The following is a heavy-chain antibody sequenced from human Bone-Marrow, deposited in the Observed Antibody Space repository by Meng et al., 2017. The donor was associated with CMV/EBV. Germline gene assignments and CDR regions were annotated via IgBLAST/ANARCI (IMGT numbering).Heavy chain of an antibody. J-gene: IGHJ5*02. V-gene: IGHV1-8*01. CDR2: MNPNSGNT. D-gene: IGHD2-2*01. CDR3: ARGFKKYQLPRPSRFDP. Sequence: ASVKVSCKASGYTFTSYDINWVRQATGQGLEWMGWMNPNSGNTGYAQKFQGRVTMTRNTSISTAYMALRSLRSEDTAVYYCARGFKKYQLPRPSRFDPWGQGTLVTVSS. CDR1: GYTFTSYD.